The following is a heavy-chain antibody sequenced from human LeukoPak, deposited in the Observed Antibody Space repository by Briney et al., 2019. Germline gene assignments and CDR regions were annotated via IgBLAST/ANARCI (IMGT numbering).Heavy chain of an antibody. J-gene: IGHJ1*01. V-gene: IGHV3-48*03. Sequence: GGSLRLSCAASGFSFSSYEMNWVRQAPGKGLEWVSYISSSGGTIYYADSVKGRFTISRDNDKNSLYLQMNSLRAEDTAVYYCAKDDDWGRYKHWGQGTLVTVSS. CDR1: GFSFSSYE. CDR3: AKDDDWGRYKH. D-gene: IGHD3-16*01. CDR2: ISSSGGTI.